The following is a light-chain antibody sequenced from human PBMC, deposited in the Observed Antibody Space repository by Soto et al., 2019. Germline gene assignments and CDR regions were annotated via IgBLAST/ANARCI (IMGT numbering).Light chain of an antibody. CDR1: QGIRNH. J-gene: IGKJ1*01. CDR2: AAS. Sequence: DFQMTQSPSSLSASVGDRVTITCRASQGIRNHLGWYQQKPGKVPKRLIDAASSLHTGVPSRFSGSRSGTAFTLTISSLQPDDFATSYCLPHDTYPWTFGQGTKLEIK. V-gene: IGKV1-17*01. CDR3: LPHDTYPWT.